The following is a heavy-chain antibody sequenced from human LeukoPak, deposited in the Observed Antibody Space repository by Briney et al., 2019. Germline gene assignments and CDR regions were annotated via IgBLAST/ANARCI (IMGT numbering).Heavy chain of an antibody. J-gene: IGHJ4*02. CDR1: GFTVSSIY. Sequence: GGSLRLSCAASGFTVSSIYMSWVRQAPGKGLEWVSTSSDTTYYTDSVKGRFTISRDTSKNTLYLQMNSLGAADTAVYYCARSRGPGNHYFDYWGQGALVTVSS. CDR2: SSDTT. CDR3: ARSRGPGNHYFDY. V-gene: IGHV3-53*01. D-gene: IGHD4-23*01.